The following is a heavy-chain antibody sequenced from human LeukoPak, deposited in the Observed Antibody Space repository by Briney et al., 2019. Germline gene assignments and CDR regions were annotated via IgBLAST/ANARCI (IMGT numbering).Heavy chain of an antibody. CDR3: ASLRRGGFDY. D-gene: IGHD3-10*01. J-gene: IGHJ4*02. CDR2: IYYSGST. V-gene: IGHV4-39*01. Sequence: PSETLSLTCTVSGGSISSSSYYWGWIRQPPGKGLEWIGSIYYSGSTYYSPSLKSRVTISVDTSKNQFSLKLSSVTAADTAVYYCASLRRGGFDYWGQGTLVTVSS. CDR1: GGSISSSSYY.